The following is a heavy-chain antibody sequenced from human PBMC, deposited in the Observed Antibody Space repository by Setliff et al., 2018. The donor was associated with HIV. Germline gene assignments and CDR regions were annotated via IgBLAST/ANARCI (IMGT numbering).Heavy chain of an antibody. J-gene: IGHJ4*02. D-gene: IGHD6-13*01. CDR3: AREPDKIAAADS. V-gene: IGHV4-31*03. Sequence: PSETLSLTCNVSGSSFSSGIYYWTWIRQQPGKGLEWIGYISYSGSTYYNPSLKSRLTMSIDTSKSHFSLKLKSVTVADTAVYYCAREPDKIAAADSWGQGTLVTVSS. CDR2: ISYSGST. CDR1: GSSFSSGIYY.